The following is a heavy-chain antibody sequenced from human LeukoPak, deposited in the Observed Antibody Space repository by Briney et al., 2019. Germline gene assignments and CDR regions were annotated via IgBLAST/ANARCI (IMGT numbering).Heavy chain of an antibody. V-gene: IGHV3-74*01. Sequence: GGSLRLSCAASGFTFSSYWMHWVRHAPGKGLVWVSRINSDGSSTSYADSVKGRFTISRDNAKNTLYLQMNSLRAEDTAVYYCARDLTEAVAAIVATYYYGMDVWGQGTTVTVSS. D-gene: IGHD6-19*01. J-gene: IGHJ6*02. CDR1: GFTFSSYW. CDR2: INSDGSST. CDR3: ARDLTEAVAAIVATYYYGMDV.